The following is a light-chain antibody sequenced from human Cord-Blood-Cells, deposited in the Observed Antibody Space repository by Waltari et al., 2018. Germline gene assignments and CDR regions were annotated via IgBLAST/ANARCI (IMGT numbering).Light chain of an antibody. Sequence: QSALTPPASVSGSPGQSITIPCTGSSRSVGSFNLVSWYQQHPGKAPKLMIYEVSKRPSGVSNRFSGSKSGNTASLTISGLQAEDEADYYCCSYAGSRVFGGGTKLTVL. CDR2: EVS. J-gene: IGLJ3*02. CDR1: SRSVGSFNL. CDR3: CSYAGSRV. V-gene: IGLV2-23*02.